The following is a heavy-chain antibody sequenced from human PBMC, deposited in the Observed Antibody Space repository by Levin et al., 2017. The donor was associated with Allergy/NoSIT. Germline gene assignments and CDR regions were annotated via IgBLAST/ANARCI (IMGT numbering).Heavy chain of an antibody. CDR1: GFTFGDYA. D-gene: IGHD3-3*01. CDR2: IRSKAYGGTT. V-gene: IGHV3-49*03. Sequence: GGSLRLSCTASGFTFGDYAMSWFRQAPGKGLEWVGFIRSKAYGGTTEYAASVKGRFTISRDDSKSIAYLQMNSLKTEDTAVYYCTRKNPHYDFWSGYGVWDYWGQGTLVTVSS. CDR3: TRKNPHYDFWSGYGVWDY. J-gene: IGHJ4*02.